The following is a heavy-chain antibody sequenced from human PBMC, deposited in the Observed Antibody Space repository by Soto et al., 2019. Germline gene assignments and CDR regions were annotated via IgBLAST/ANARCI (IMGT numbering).Heavy chain of an antibody. CDR3: ARDTAITMVRGVIIRGQYYYGIDV. CDR1: GYTFTSYG. V-gene: IGHV1-18*04. J-gene: IGHJ6*02. Sequence: QVQLVQSGAEVKKPGASVKVSCKASGYTFTSYGISWVRQAPGQGLEWMGWISAYNGNTNYAQKLQGRVTMNTDTSTSTAYMEARSRRSDDTAVYYCARDTAITMVRGVIIRGQYYYGIDVWGQGSTVIVSS. CDR2: ISAYNGNT. D-gene: IGHD3-10*01.